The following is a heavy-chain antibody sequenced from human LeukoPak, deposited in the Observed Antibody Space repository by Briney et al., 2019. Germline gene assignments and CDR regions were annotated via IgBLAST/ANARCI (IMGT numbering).Heavy chain of an antibody. CDR1: SGSISGYY. D-gene: IGHD1-26*01. J-gene: IGHJ4*02. CDR3: ARHVLTAGAIE. CDR2: IYYSETT. V-gene: IGHV4-59*08. Sequence: SETLSLTCTVSSGSISGYYWSWIRQPPGKGLEWIAYIYYSETTNYNPSLNSRVNISLDTSKRQFSLKLSSVIAADTAVYYCARHVLTAGAIEWGQGTLVTVSS.